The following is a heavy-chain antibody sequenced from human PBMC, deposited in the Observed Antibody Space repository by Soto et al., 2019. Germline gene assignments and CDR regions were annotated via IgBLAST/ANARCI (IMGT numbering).Heavy chain of an antibody. J-gene: IGHJ4*02. CDR3: AAGGGLPRYY. V-gene: IGHV4-30-2*01. Sequence: QLQLQESGSGLVKPSQTLSLTCAVSGGSISSGGYSWSWIRQPPGKGLEWIGYIYHSGSTYYNQSLKSRVTISVDRSKTQFSLKLSSVTAAATAVYYCAAGGGLPRYYWGQGTLVTVSS. D-gene: IGHD5-12*01. CDR1: GGSISSGGYS. CDR2: IYHSGST.